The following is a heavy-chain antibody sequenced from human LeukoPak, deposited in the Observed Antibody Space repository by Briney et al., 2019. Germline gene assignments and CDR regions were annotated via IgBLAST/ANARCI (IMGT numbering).Heavy chain of an antibody. D-gene: IGHD2-2*01. V-gene: IGHV3-21*01. J-gene: IGHJ5*02. Sequence: KAGGSLRLSCAASGFTFSSYSMNWVRQAPGKGLEWVSSISSSSSYIYYADSVKGRFTISRDNAKNSLHLQMNSLRAEDTAVYYCARVGRYCSSTSCLMGDWFDPWGQGTLVTVSS. CDR1: GFTFSSYS. CDR3: ARVGRYCSSTSCLMGDWFDP. CDR2: ISSSSSYI.